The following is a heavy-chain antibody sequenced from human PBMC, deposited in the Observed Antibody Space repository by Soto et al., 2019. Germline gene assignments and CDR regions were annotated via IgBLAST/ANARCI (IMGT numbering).Heavy chain of an antibody. J-gene: IGHJ4*02. Sequence: QVQLMQSGAEVRKPGASVKVSCKASGYTFTDFAIHWVRQAPGQRLEWMGWILGGSGEAKYSQKFQGRVTITRDTSASTAYMEVSSLKSEDTAVYYCAREEDHSAYDYGLDCWGQGTQVIVSS. CDR2: ILGGSGEA. D-gene: IGHD5-12*01. CDR3: AREEDHSAYDYGLDC. CDR1: GYTFTDFA. V-gene: IGHV1-3*01.